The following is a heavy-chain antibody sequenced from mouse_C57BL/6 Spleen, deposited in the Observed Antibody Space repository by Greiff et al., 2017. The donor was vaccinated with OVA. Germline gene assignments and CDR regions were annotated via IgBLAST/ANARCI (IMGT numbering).Heavy chain of an antibody. Sequence: QVQLQQPGAELVMPGASVKLSCKASGYTFTSYWMHWVKQRPGQGLEWIGEIDPSDSYTNYNQKFKGKSTLTVDKSSSTAYMQLSSLTSEDSAVYYCARTTVVARYFDYWGQGTTLTVSS. V-gene: IGHV1-69*01. CDR2: IDPSDSYT. D-gene: IGHD1-1*01. CDR1: GYTFTSYW. CDR3: ARTTVVARYFDY. J-gene: IGHJ2*01.